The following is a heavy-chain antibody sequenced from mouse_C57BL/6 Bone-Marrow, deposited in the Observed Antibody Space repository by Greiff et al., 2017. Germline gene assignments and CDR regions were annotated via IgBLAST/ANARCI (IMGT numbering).Heavy chain of an antibody. CDR1: GYTFTSYW. CDR3: ASYYYGSSRYYFDY. CDR2: IYPGSGST. D-gene: IGHD1-1*01. Sequence: VQLQQPGAELVKPGASVKMSCKASGYTFTSYWITWVKQRPGQGLEWIGDIYPGSGSTNYNEKFKSKATLTVDTSSSTAYMQLSSLTSEDSAVYYCASYYYGSSRYYFDYWGQGTTLTVSS. V-gene: IGHV1-55*01. J-gene: IGHJ2*01.